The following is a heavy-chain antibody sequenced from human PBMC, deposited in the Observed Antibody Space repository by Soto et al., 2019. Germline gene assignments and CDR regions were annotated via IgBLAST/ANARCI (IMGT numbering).Heavy chain of an antibody. V-gene: IGHV3-33*01. CDR1: GFIFRNYG. CDR3: ARDVRSRRYDL. CDR2: IWYDGSNK. Sequence: QVQLVESGGGVVQPGRSLRLSCTASGFIFRNYGMHWVRQAPGKGLEWLAVIWYDGSNKYYADSVKGRFTISRDNSKNPLYLQMNSLRAEDTAIYYYARDVRSRRYDLWGQGTLVIVSS. D-gene: IGHD3-10*02. J-gene: IGHJ5*02.